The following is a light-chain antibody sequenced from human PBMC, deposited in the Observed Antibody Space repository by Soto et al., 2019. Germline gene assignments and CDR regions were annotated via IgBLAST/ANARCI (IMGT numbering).Light chain of an antibody. Sequence: ELVLTQSPGTLSLSPGERAILSCRASQRATSSYFAWYQQKPGQPPRLLIYGASRRAAGIPDRFSGSGSGSEFTLTISRLEPEDFAVYYCQEYVTSQWTFGHGTKVDI. J-gene: IGKJ1*01. CDR3: QEYVTSQWT. V-gene: IGKV3-20*01. CDR1: QRATSSY. CDR2: GAS.